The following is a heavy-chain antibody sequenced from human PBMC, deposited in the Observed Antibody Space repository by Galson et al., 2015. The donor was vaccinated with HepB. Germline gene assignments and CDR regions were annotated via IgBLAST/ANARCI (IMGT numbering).Heavy chain of an antibody. V-gene: IGHV1-18*01. CDR1: GYTFTSYG. J-gene: IGHJ4*02. CDR2: ISAYNGNT. CDR3: ARVDYAGYSYGTFDY. D-gene: IGHD5-18*01. Sequence: SVKVSCKASGYTFTSYGISWVRQAPGQGLEWMGWISAYNGNTNYAQKLQGRVTMTTDTSTSTAYMERRSLRSDDTAVYYCARVDYAGYSYGTFDYWGQGTLVTVS.